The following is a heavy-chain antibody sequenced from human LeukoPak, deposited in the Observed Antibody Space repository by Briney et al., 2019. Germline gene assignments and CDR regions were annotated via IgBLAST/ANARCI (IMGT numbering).Heavy chain of an antibody. D-gene: IGHD3-10*01. CDR1: GGSISSSTYY. Sequence: SETLSLTCTVSGGSISSSTYYWSWIRQPPGKGLEWIGEINHSGSTNYNPSLKSRVTISVDTSKNQFSLKLSSVTAADTAVYYCARGRGGSGSYYGNWFDPWGQGTLVTVSS. V-gene: IGHV4-39*07. CDR3: ARGRGGSGSYYGNWFDP. CDR2: INHSGST. J-gene: IGHJ5*02.